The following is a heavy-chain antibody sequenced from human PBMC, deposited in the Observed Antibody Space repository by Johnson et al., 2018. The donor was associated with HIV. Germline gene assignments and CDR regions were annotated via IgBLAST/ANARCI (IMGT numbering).Heavy chain of an antibody. D-gene: IGHD6-6*01. CDR2: IKQDGSEK. CDR1: GFTFSSYW. V-gene: IGHV3-7*03. Sequence: VQLVESGGGVVQPGGSLRLSCAASGFTFSSYWMHWVRQAPGKGLVWVANIKQDGSEKYYVDSVKGRFTISRDNAKNSLYLQMNSLRAEDTAVYYCARVFYRYSSSSTAAFDIWGQGTMVTVSS. J-gene: IGHJ3*02. CDR3: ARVFYRYSSSSTAAFDI.